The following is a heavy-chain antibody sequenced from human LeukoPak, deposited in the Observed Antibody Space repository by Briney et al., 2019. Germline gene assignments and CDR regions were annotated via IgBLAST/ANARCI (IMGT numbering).Heavy chain of an antibody. V-gene: IGHV3-33*01. J-gene: IGHJ4*02. D-gene: IGHD5-24*01. CDR3: ARGGTEMATPRDY. CDR1: GFNFGHYG. CDR2: IWHDGSNR. Sequence: GRSLRLSCAASGFNFGHYGMHWVRRAPGEGLEWVSLIWHDGSNRYYADSVKGRFSISRDNSKNTVYLQMDSLRAEDTAVYYCARGGTEMATPRDYWGQGTLVTVSS.